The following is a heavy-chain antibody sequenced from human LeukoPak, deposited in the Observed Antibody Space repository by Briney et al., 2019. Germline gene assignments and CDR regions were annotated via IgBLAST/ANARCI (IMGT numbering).Heavy chain of an antibody. J-gene: IGHJ4*02. D-gene: IGHD3-22*01. CDR1: GGSFSGYY. CDR3: ARRDSSGYLVDY. CDR2: INHSGST. V-gene: IGHV4-34*01. Sequence: SETLSLTCAVYGGSFSGYYWSWISQPPGKGLEWIGEINHSGSTNYNPSLKSRVTISVDTSKNQFSLKLSSVTAADTAVYYCARRDSSGYLVDYWGQGTLVTVSS.